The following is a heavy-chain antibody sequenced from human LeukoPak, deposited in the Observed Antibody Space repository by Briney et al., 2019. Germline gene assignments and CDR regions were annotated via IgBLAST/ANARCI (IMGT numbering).Heavy chain of an antibody. D-gene: IGHD3-10*01. CDR3: AKDRYGSGSYYYTPHFDY. Sequence: GGSLRLSCAASGFTFSSYGMHWVRQAPGKGLEWVAVIAYDGSNKYYADSVKGRFTISRDNSKNTLYLQMNSLRAEDTAVYYCAKDRYGSGSYYYTPHFDYWGQGTLVTVSS. CDR1: GFTFSSYG. J-gene: IGHJ4*02. V-gene: IGHV3-30*18. CDR2: IAYDGSNK.